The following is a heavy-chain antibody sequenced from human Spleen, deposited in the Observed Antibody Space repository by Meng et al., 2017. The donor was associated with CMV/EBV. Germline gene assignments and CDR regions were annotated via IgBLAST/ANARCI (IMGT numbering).Heavy chain of an antibody. V-gene: IGHV3-7*01. CDR2: MNQDGTQI. CDR1: GFTFSGYW. J-gene: IGHJ3*02. Sequence: GGSLRLSCAASGFTFSGYWMSWDRQAPGKGLEWVANMNQDGTQIYYVDSVKGRFTISRANAKNSLYLQMSSLRVEDSAVYYCARVRVVVQPAANGDSFDIWGQGTMVTVSS. CDR3: ARVRVVVQPAANGDSFDI. D-gene: IGHD2-2*01.